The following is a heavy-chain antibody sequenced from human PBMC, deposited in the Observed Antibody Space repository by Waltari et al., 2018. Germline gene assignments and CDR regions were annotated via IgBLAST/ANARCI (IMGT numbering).Heavy chain of an antibody. CDR2: RHRSGKT. CDR3: ARDRGRGLYLDS. D-gene: IGHD2-15*01. V-gene: IGHV4-4*02. J-gene: IGHJ4*02. Sequence: QVQLQESGPRLVKPSGTLSLTCTVSGDSMNSNNWWSWVRQSPETGLEWIGQRHRSGKTNYNPSLASRVSISIDTANNQLSLLVTSTTAADTAVYYCARDRGRGLYLDSWGQGTLVTVSP. CDR1: GDSMNSNNW.